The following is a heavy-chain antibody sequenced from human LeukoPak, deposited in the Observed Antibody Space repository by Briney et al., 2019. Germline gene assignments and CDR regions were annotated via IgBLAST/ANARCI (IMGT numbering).Heavy chain of an antibody. CDR3: ARTREYCGGDCYSLRYDAFDI. CDR2: INHSGST. D-gene: IGHD2-21*01. CDR1: GGSFSGYY. Sequence: PSETLSLTCAVYGGSFSGYYWSWIRQPPGKGLEWIGEINHSGSTYYNPSLKSRVTISVDTSKNQFSLKLSSVTAADTAVYYCARTREYCGGDCYSLRYDAFDIWGQGTMVTVSS. J-gene: IGHJ3*02. V-gene: IGHV4-34*01.